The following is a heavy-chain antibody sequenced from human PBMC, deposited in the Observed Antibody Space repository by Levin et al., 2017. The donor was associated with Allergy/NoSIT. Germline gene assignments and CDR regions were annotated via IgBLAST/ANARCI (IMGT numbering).Heavy chain of an antibody. CDR1: GFTFSSYD. Sequence: GGSLRLSCAASGFTFSSYDMSWVRQGPGKGLEWVSAIRGSGSKTFYADSAKGRFIISRDNSKNTVSLQMNSLRAEDTAIYYCVPGIAVTGSPTDYWGQGTLVTVS. J-gene: IGHJ4*02. V-gene: IGHV3-23*01. CDR3: VPGIAVTGSPTDY. D-gene: IGHD6-19*01. CDR2: IRGSGSKT.